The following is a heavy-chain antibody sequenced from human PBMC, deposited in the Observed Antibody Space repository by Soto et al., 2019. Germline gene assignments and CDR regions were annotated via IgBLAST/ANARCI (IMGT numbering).Heavy chain of an antibody. V-gene: IGHV1-69*01. CDR3: AKDWKVPAAIYYYYSGMDV. D-gene: IGHD2-2*02. CDR2: SIPIFGTA. CDR1: GGSYNIYP. J-gene: IGHJ6*02. Sequence: SLKGYCKSAGGSYNIYPSAWGRKKPGQGLEWMGGSIPIFGTANYAQKFQGRVTITVDESTSTAYMELSSLRAEDTAVYYCAKDWKVPAAIYYYYSGMDVWGQGTTV.